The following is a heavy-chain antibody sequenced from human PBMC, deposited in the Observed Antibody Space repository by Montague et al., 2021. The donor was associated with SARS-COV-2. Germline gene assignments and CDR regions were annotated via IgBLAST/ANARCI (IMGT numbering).Heavy chain of an antibody. CDR3: AREGSRDGYNEGFDY. D-gene: IGHD5-24*01. CDR1: GGSISSNNW. CDR2: IYHSGRT. J-gene: IGHJ4*02. Sequence: SETLSLTCAVSGGSISSNNWWNWVRQAPGKALEWIGEIYHSGRTNYNPSLKSRVTISVDKSKNQYSLILSSVTAADTAVYYCAREGSRDGYNEGFDYWGQGTLVNVSP. V-gene: IGHV4-4*02.